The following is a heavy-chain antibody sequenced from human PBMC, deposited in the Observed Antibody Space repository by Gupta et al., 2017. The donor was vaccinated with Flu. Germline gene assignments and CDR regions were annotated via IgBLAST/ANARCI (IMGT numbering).Heavy chain of an antibody. J-gene: IGHJ5*02. CDR3: ARATSGYDYVWGSYRWGWFDP. CDR2: IYHSGRT. Sequence: QVQLQESGPGLVKPSETLSLTCAVSGYSISSSYYWGWIRQPPGQGLEWIGSIYHSGRTYNNPSLKSRVTISVDTSKNHFSLKLSSVTAADTAVYYCARATSGYDYVWGSYRWGWFDPWGQGTLITVSS. V-gene: IGHV4-38-2*01. CDR1: GYSISSSYY. D-gene: IGHD3-16*02.